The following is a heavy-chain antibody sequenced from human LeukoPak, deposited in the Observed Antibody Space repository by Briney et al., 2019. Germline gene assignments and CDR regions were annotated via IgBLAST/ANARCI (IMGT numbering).Heavy chain of an antibody. Sequence: PSETLSLTCAVYGGSFGGYYWGWIRQPPGKGLEWIGGISHSESTYYNPSLKSRVTISLDTSKNQFALKLSSVTAADTAVYYCARAVSGSPDFWGQGTLVTVSS. CDR2: ISHSEST. V-gene: IGHV4-34*01. CDR1: GGSFGGYY. J-gene: IGHJ4*02. CDR3: ARAVSGSPDF. D-gene: IGHD1-26*01.